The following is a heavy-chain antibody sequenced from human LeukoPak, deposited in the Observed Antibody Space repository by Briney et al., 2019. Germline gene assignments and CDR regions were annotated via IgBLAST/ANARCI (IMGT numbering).Heavy chain of an antibody. D-gene: IGHD4-17*01. Sequence: PGGSLRLSCDASGFTVNSYAMNWVRQAPGKGLEWVSVISASGDNTYYADSVKGRFTISRDDSKNTVYLQMNSLRADDTAVYHCAKGGRRHYGDYVAFWGQGTLVTGSS. CDR3: AKGGRRHYGDYVAF. CDR2: ISASGDNT. CDR1: GFTVNSYA. J-gene: IGHJ4*02. V-gene: IGHV3-23*01.